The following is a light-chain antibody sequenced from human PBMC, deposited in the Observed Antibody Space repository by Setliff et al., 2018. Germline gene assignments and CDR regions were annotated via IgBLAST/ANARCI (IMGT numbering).Light chain of an antibody. CDR1: SSDVGGYNY. V-gene: IGLV2-8*01. CDR3: SSYAGSNTPYV. Sequence: QSALTQPPSASGSPGQSVTISCTGTSSDVGGYNYVSWYHQRPGKAPKLMIYEVSKRPSGVPDRFSGSKSGNTASLTVSVLQAEDEADYYCSSYAGSNTPYVFGTGTKV. J-gene: IGLJ1*01. CDR2: EVS.